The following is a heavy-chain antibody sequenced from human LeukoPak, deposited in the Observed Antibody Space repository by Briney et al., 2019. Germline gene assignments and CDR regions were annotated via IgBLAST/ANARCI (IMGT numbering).Heavy chain of an antibody. CDR1: GFTFSSYS. V-gene: IGHV3-21*04. J-gene: IGHJ3*02. CDR2: ISSSSSYI. D-gene: IGHD3-3*01. Sequence: GGSLRLSCAASGFTFSSYSMNWVRQAPGKGLEWVSSISSSSSYIYYADSVKGRFTISRDNAKNSLYLQMNSLRAEDTALYYCARARKDTIFGVVIRDDAFDIWGQGTMVTVSS. CDR3: ARARKDTIFGVVIRDDAFDI.